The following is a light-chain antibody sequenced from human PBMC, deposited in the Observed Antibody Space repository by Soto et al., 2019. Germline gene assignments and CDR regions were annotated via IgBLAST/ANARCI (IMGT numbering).Light chain of an antibody. J-gene: IGLJ2*01. Sequence: QTVVSQEPSFSVSPGETVTLTCGLTSASVLTSYYPSWYQQTPGQAPRTLIYSTNIRSSGVPDRLSGSILGNKAALTITGAQADDESDYYCALYVGSGTVVFGGGTKLTVL. CDR1: SASVLTSYY. CDR3: ALYVGSGTVV. V-gene: IGLV8-61*01. CDR2: STN.